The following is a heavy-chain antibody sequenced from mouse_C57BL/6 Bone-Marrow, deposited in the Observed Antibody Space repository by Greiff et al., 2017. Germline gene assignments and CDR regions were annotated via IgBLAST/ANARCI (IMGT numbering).Heavy chain of an antibody. D-gene: IGHD2-4*01. CDR2: INPSNGGT. Sequence: QVPLQQPGTELVKPGASVKLSCKASGYTFTSYWMDWVKQRPGPGLEWIGNINPSNGGTNYNEKFKAKATLTVYKSSSTAYMQLSSLTAEDSAIYYCSRGRLDFDYWGQCTTLTVSS. V-gene: IGHV1-53*01. J-gene: IGHJ2*01. CDR3: SRGRLDFDY. CDR1: GYTFTSYW.